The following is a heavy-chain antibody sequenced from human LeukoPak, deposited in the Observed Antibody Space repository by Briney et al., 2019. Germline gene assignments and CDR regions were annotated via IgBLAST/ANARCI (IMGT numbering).Heavy chain of an antibody. CDR3: ALHTAMVKYYFDY. J-gene: IGHJ4*02. Sequence: GGSLRLSCTASGFTFGDYAMSWVRQAPGKGLEWVGFIRSKAYGGTTEYAASVKGRFTISRDDSKSIAYLQMNSLRAEDTAVYYCALHTAMVKYYFDYWGQGTLVTVSS. CDR1: GFTFGDYA. D-gene: IGHD5-18*01. V-gene: IGHV3-49*04. CDR2: IRSKAYGGTT.